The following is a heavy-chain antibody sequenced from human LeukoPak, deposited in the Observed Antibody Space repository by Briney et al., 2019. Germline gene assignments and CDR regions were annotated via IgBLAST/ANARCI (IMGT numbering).Heavy chain of an antibody. D-gene: IGHD1-26*01. Sequence: GGSLRLSCAASGFTFSSSAMSWVRQAPGKGLEWVSAISNNGGYTYYADSVKGRFTISRDSSRNTLFLHMNTLRAEDTAIYYCAKDRTVGASYWYFDLWGRGTLVTVSS. CDR1: GFTFSSSA. V-gene: IGHV3-23*01. J-gene: IGHJ2*01. CDR2: ISNNGGYT. CDR3: AKDRTVGASYWYFDL.